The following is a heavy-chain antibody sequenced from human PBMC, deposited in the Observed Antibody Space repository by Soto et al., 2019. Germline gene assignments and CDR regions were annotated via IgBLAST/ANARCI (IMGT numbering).Heavy chain of an antibody. D-gene: IGHD1-1*01. CDR2: INPGNGNT. Sequence: ASVKVSCKASGYIFTSLAMHWVRQAPGQRLEWMGWINPGNGNTKYSQSFQGRVTITRDTSATTVYMELSSLRSEDTAVYYCARDLDAYNSTGYWGQGTLVTVSS. CDR3: ARDLDAYNSTGY. CDR1: GYIFTSLA. J-gene: IGHJ4*02. V-gene: IGHV1-3*01.